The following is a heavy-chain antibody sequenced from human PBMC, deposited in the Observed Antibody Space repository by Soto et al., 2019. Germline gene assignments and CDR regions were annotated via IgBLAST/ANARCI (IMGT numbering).Heavy chain of an antibody. Sequence: SETLSLTCAVSSGSISSSNWWSWVRQTPGKGLEWIGEIYHSGSTNYNPSLKSRVTISVDTSKNQFSLKLRSVTAADTAVYYCASPGTAVAGRVVSSYYYGMDVWGQGTTVTVSS. CDR3: ASPGTAVAGRVVSSYYYGMDV. V-gene: IGHV4-4*02. D-gene: IGHD6-19*01. J-gene: IGHJ6*02. CDR2: IYHSGST. CDR1: SGSISSSNW.